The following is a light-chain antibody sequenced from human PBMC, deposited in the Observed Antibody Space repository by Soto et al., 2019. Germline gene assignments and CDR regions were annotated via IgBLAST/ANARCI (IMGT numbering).Light chain of an antibody. CDR3: SSYTNIKTPLYV. Sequence: QSALTQPASVSGSPGQSSTISCTGSYSDVGGNNRVSWYLHHPGKAPKLLIYDVTSRPSGVSNRFSGSKSGTTASLTISGLQAGDEADYYCSSYTNIKTPLYVFGTGTKLTVL. CDR1: YSDVGGNNR. CDR2: DVT. J-gene: IGLJ1*01. V-gene: IGLV2-14*03.